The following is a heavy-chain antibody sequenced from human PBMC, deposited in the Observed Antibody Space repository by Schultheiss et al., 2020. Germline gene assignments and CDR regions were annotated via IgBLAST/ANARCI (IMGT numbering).Heavy chain of an antibody. J-gene: IGHJ6*02. Sequence: ASVKVSCKASGYTFTSYDINWVRQATGQGLEWMGWMNPNSGGTNYAQKFQGWVTMTRDTSISTAYMELSRLRSDDTAVYYCATAVAGTGPYYYYYGMDVWGQGTTVTVSS. CDR2: MNPNSGGT. V-gene: IGHV1-2*04. CDR3: ATAVAGTGPYYYYYGMDV. D-gene: IGHD6-19*01. CDR1: GYTFTSYD.